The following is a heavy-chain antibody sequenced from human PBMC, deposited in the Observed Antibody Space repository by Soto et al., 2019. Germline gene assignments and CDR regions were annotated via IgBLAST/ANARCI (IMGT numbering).Heavy chain of an antibody. J-gene: IGHJ5*02. CDR1: GFTFSSFE. Sequence: GGSLRLSCVASGFTFSSFEMNWIRQAPGKGPEWIAVINPSGRTISYADSVKGRFTISRDNSKTAVYLEMNDLRLDDTATYYCVSPHSESSNAFDLWGQGTLVTVSS. V-gene: IGHV3-48*03. D-gene: IGHD3-10*01. CDR3: VSPHSESSNAFDL. CDR2: INPSGRTI.